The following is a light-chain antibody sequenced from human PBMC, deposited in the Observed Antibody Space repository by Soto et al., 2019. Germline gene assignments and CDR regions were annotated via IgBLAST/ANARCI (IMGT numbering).Light chain of an antibody. CDR1: QSISSW. J-gene: IGKJ1*01. Sequence: EIPMTQSPSNLSACVGDRVNIXCRASQSISSWLAWYQQKPGKAPKLLIYEASGLEGGGPSRFSGSGSVTDFTRTISSLQPDDFATYYGQQYNSYSESFGQGTKVDIK. CDR2: EAS. CDR3: QQYNSYSES. V-gene: IGKV1-5*01.